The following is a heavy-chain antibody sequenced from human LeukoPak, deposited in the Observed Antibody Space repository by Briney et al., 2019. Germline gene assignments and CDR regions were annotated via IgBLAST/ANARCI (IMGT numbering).Heavy chain of an antibody. D-gene: IGHD2-2*01. CDR3: ASIIYCSSTSCRRGVDY. Sequence: GASVKVSCKASGYTFTSYDINWVRQATGQGLEWMGRIIPILGIANYAQKFQGRVTITADKSTSTAYMELSSLRSEDTAVYYCASIIYCSSTSCRRGVDYWGQGTLVTVSS. J-gene: IGHJ4*02. CDR1: GYTFTSYD. V-gene: IGHV1-69*04. CDR2: IIPILGIA.